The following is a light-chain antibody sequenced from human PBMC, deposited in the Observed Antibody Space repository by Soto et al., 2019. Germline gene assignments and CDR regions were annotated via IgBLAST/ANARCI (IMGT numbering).Light chain of an antibody. CDR1: QGIGND. V-gene: IGKV1-6*01. CDR2: TTS. Sequence: IQRTDSPSSLSASVGYRVSITFRSSQGIGNDLGWYQQKPGKAPKLLLYTTSNLQSGVPSRFSGSGSGTDFTLTISSLQPEDFATYYCLQDYSYPLTFGGGTKVDIK. J-gene: IGKJ4*01. CDR3: LQDYSYPLT.